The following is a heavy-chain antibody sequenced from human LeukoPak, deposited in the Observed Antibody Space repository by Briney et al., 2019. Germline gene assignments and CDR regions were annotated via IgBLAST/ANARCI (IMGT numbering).Heavy chain of an antibody. J-gene: IGHJ4*02. CDR1: GGTFNIYA. Sequence: GASVKVSCKASGGTFNIYAFTWVRQAPGEGLEWMGRIIPIVDIANYAQKFQGRLTFSADRSTNSVYMELSSLTSEDTAVYYCARRHEDYDCSDSWGQGTLVTVSS. V-gene: IGHV1-69*04. CDR3: ARRHEDYDCSDS. D-gene: IGHD4-17*01. CDR2: IIPIVDIA.